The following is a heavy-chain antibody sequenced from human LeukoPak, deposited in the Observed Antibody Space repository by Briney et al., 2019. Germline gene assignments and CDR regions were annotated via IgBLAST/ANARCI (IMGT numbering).Heavy chain of an antibody. CDR1: GGSISSSGYY. Sequence: SATLSLTCTFAGGSISSSGYYWGWIRAPPGKGLGWIGHNYYSGSTYYNPSVKSRVTITVDTPKNQFSLKLSSVTAADTAVYYCARMRRVAAMATLYDYYYMDVWGKGTTVTISS. CDR2: NYYSGST. J-gene: IGHJ6*03. D-gene: IGHD5-18*01. V-gene: IGHV4-39*07. CDR3: ARMRRVAAMATLYDYYYMDV.